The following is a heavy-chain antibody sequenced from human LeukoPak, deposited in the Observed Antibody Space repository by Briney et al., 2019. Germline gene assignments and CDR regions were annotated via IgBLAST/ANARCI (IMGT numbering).Heavy chain of an antibody. J-gene: IGHJ5*02. Sequence: SETMSLTCTDSGASIRNYYWRWIRQSPGKGLKWIGYIYYSGSTNYNPSLESRVAMSVDTSKNQFSLRLSSVTAADTAIYYCARRYSSSWYVGFFDPWGQGTLVTVSS. CDR2: IYYSGST. V-gene: IGHV4-59*08. CDR1: GASIRNYY. D-gene: IGHD6-13*01. CDR3: ARRYSSSWYVGFFDP.